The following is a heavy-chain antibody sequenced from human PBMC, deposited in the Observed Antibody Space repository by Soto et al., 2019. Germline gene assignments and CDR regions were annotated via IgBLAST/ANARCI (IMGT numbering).Heavy chain of an antibody. V-gene: IGHV1-3*01. CDR1: GYTFTSYA. CDR3: ARDAHGSGSSFDY. J-gene: IGHJ4*02. CDR2: INAGNGNT. D-gene: IGHD3-10*01. Sequence: ASVKVSCKASGYTFTSYAMHWVRQAPGQRLEWMGWINAGNGNTKYSQKFQGRVTITRDTSASTAYMELSSLRSEDTAVYYCARDAHGSGSSFDYWGQGTLVTVSS.